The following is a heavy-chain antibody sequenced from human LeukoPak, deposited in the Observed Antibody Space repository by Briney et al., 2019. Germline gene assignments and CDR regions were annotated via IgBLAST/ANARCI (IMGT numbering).Heavy chain of an antibody. Sequence: GGSLRLSCEASGFTFNSYSMNWVRLAPGKGLEWVSSISDSSTYIYYADSVKGRFTISRDNAKNSVYLQMNSLRAEDTAVYHCARDQNFDFWGQGTLVTVSS. V-gene: IGHV3-21*01. J-gene: IGHJ4*02. CDR1: GFTFNSYS. CDR3: ARDQNFDF. CDR2: ISDSSTYI.